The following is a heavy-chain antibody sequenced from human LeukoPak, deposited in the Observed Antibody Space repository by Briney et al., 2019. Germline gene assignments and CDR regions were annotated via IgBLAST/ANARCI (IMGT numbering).Heavy chain of an antibody. CDR1: GFTFRSYE. D-gene: IGHD3-10*01. CDR3: ARVNVERLRGWVYGSGVLNWFDP. CDR2: LSSSGSAF. Sequence: GGSLRLSCEDSGFTFRSYEMNWVRQAPGKGLEWIAYLSSSGSAFSYADSVKGRFTIARDNAKNSVYLEMNSLRAEDTAVYYCARVNVERLRGWVYGSGVLNWFDPWGQGTLVTVSS. V-gene: IGHV3-48*03. J-gene: IGHJ5*02.